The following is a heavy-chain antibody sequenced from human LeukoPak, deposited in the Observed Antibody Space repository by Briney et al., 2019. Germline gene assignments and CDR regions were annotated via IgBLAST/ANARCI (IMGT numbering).Heavy chain of an antibody. D-gene: IGHD2-2*01. CDR1: GGTFSSYA. J-gene: IGHJ6*02. CDR3: ARDKIVVVPAAINTYYYYGMDV. Sequence: GASVKVSCKASGGTFSSYAISWVRQAPGQGLEWMGGIIPIFGTANYAQKFQGRVTITADESTSTAYMELSSLRSEDTAVYYCARDKIVVVPAAINTYYYYGMDVWGQGTTVTVSS. CDR2: IIPIFGTA. V-gene: IGHV1-69*13.